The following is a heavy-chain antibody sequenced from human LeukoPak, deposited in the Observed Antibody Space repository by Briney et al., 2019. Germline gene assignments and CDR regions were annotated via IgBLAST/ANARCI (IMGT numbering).Heavy chain of an antibody. D-gene: IGHD3-10*02. CDR1: GFTLSGYG. CDR3: AELGITMIGGV. Sequence: GGSLRLSCAASGFTLSGYGMNWVRQAPGKGLEWVSYISSSGSTIYYADSVKGRFTISRDNAKNSLYLQMNSLRAEDTAVYYCAELGITMIGGVWGKGTTVTISS. V-gene: IGHV3-48*04. J-gene: IGHJ6*04. CDR2: ISSSGSTI.